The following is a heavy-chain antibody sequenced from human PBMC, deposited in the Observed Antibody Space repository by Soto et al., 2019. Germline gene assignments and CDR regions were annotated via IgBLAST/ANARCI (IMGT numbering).Heavy chain of an antibody. CDR2: VSGSSSYI. V-gene: IGHV3-21*06. Sequence: PGGSLRLSCEGSGFNFRNFNMIWVRQAPGKGLEWVSSVSGSSSYIYYADSVKGRFTVSRDNANNLVFLQMNGLRPEDTAMYYCERDLRGQHGTWGQGTMVTVSS. CDR3: ERDLRGQHGT. J-gene: IGHJ3*01. CDR1: GFNFRNFN.